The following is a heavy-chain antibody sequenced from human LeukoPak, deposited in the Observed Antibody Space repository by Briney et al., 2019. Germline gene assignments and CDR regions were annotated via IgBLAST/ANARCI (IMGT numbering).Heavy chain of an antibody. CDR1: GGSISSYS. J-gene: IGHJ6*02. CDR3: ARGGSGYDSFYYYGMDV. V-gene: IGHV4-59*01. CDR2: IYDSGST. D-gene: IGHD5-12*01. Sequence: SETLSLTCTVSGGSISSYSWSWIRQPPGKGLEWIGYIYDSGSTNYNPSLKSRVTISVDTSKNQFSLKLSSVTAADTAVYYCARGGSGYDSFYYYGMDVWGQGTTVTVSS.